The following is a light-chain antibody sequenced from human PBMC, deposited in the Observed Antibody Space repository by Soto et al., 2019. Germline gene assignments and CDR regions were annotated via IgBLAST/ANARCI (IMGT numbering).Light chain of an antibody. CDR2: AAS. CDR3: QQSFSAPLT. J-gene: IGKJ4*01. CDR1: QSISRY. V-gene: IGKV1-39*01. Sequence: DIQMTQSPFSLSASVGDRVTITCRASQSISRYLNWYQQKPGKAPKLLIFAASTLESGVPSRFSGSGSGTDFTLTISSLQPEDFATYYCQQSFSAPLTVGGGTKVDIK.